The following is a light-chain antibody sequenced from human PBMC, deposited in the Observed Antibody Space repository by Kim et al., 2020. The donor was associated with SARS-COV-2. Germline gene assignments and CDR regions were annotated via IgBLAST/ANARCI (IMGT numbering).Light chain of an antibody. J-gene: IGKJ1*01. Sequence: EIVMTQSPATLSVSPGETATLSCRASQGITNRLAWYQQKPGQPPRLLIYGASTRATGIPARFSGSASGTEFTLTINSLQSEDFAVYYCQQYYDWPPTFGQGTKVEI. CDR3: QQYYDWPPT. V-gene: IGKV3-15*01. CDR2: GAS. CDR1: QGITNR.